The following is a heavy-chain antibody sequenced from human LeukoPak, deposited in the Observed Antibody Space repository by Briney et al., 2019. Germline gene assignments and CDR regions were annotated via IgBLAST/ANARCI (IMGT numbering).Heavy chain of an antibody. CDR3: ASGYSSGGFFDY. V-gene: IGHV3-23*01. D-gene: IGHD6-19*01. J-gene: IGHJ4*02. CDR1: GFTFSSYA. Sequence: GGSLRLSCAASGFTFSSYAMSWVRQAPGKGLEWVSAISGSGGSTYYADSVNGRFTISRDNSKNTLYLQMNSLRAEDTAVYYCASGYSSGGFFDYWGQGTLVTVSS. CDR2: ISGSGGST.